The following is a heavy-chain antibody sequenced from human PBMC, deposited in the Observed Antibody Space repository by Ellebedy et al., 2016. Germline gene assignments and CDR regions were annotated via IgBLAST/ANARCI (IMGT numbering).Heavy chain of an antibody. CDR2: ISNSGSPT. Sequence: GGSLRLXXAASGFTFSSYSMNWVRQAPGKGPEWVSYISNSGSPTYYADSVKGRFTIFRDNAKKSLYLQMNSLRAEDTAVYYCVRGFDIFDYWGQGTLVTVSS. V-gene: IGHV3-48*01. CDR1: GFTFSSYS. J-gene: IGHJ4*02. CDR3: VRGFDIFDY.